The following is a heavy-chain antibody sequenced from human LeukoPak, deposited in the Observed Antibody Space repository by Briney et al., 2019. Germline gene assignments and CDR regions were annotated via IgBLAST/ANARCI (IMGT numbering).Heavy chain of an antibody. D-gene: IGHD3-3*01. Sequence: GGSLRLSCAASGFTFSSYAMHWVRQAPGKGLEWVAVISYDGSNKYYADSVKGRFTISRDNSKNTLYLQMNSLRAEDTAVYYCARGSYDFWGGYDYYYYMDVWGKGTTVTVSS. V-gene: IGHV3-30*04. CDR1: GFTFSSYA. J-gene: IGHJ6*03. CDR3: ARGSYDFWGGYDYYYYMDV. CDR2: ISYDGSNK.